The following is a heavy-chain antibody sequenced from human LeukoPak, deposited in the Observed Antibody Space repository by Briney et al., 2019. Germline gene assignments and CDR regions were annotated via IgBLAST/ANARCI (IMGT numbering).Heavy chain of an antibody. CDR1: GFTFSSYA. V-gene: IGHV3-23*01. Sequence: GGSLRLSCAASGFTFSSYAMSWVRQAPGKGLEWVSAISGSGSSTYYADSVKGRFTISRDNSKNTLYLQMNSLRAEDTAVYYCAKGLVRGVIIYYYYGMDVWGQGTTVTVSS. CDR3: AKGLVRGVIIYYYYGMDV. CDR2: ISGSGSST. J-gene: IGHJ6*02. D-gene: IGHD3-10*01.